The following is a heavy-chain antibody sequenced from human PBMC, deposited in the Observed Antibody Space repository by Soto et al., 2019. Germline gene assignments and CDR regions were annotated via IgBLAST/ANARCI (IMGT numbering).Heavy chain of an antibody. CDR2: ISAYNGNT. V-gene: IGHV1-18*01. Sequence: GASVKVSCKASGYTFTSYGICWARQAPGQGLEWMGWISAYNGNTNYAQKLQGRVTMTTDTSTSTAYMELRSLRSDDTAVYYCARGNNDILTPNYYYYYYMDVWGKGTTVTVSS. CDR3: ARGNNDILTPNYYYYYYMDV. D-gene: IGHD3-9*01. J-gene: IGHJ6*03. CDR1: GYTFTSYG.